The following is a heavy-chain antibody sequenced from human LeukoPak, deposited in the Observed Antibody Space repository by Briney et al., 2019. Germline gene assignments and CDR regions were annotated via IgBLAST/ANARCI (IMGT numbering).Heavy chain of an antibody. CDR1: GGTFSSYA. V-gene: IGHV1-69*04. Sequence: SVKVSCKASGGTFSSYAISWVRQAPGQGLEWMGRIIPILGIANYAQKFQGRVTITADKSTSTAYMELSSLRSEDTAVYYCAGARPETGCIDYWGQGTLVTVSS. D-gene: IGHD3-9*01. CDR3: AGARPETGCIDY. CDR2: IIPILGIA. J-gene: IGHJ4*02.